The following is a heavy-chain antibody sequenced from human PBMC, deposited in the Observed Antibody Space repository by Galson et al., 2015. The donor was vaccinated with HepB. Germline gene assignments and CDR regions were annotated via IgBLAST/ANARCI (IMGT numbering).Heavy chain of an antibody. J-gene: IGHJ3*02. V-gene: IGHV3-23*01. Sequence: SLRLSCAASGFTFSSYAMSWVRQAPGKGLEWVSAISGSGGSTYYADSVKGRFTISRDNSKNTLYLQMNSRRAEDTAVYYCAKCLVVVPAAGPRDGAFDIWGQGTMVTVSS. D-gene: IGHD2-2*01. CDR2: ISGSGGST. CDR1: GFTFSSYA. CDR3: AKCLVVVPAAGPRDGAFDI.